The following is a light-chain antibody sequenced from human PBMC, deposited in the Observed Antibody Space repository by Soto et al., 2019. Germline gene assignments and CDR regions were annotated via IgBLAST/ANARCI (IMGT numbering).Light chain of an antibody. Sequence: DIEMSQSPSSLSASVGDSVTITCRASQSLPRWLAWYQQKPGKAPKVXIYDASSLQSGVQSRFSGSGAGTECARTISSLQPDDVSTDYCQQYNTYSWTFGPGTKVDIK. CDR3: QQYNTYSWT. CDR1: QSLPRW. CDR2: DAS. V-gene: IGKV1-5*01. J-gene: IGKJ1*01.